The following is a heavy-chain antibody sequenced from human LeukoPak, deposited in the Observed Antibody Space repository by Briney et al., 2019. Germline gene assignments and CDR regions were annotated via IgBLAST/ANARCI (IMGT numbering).Heavy chain of an antibody. CDR2: ISSSSSYI. CDR1: GFTFSSYS. J-gene: IGHJ4*02. Sequence: GGSPRLSCAASGFTFSSYSMNWVRQAPGKGLEWVSFISSSSSYIYYADSVKGRFTISRDNAKNSLYLQMNSLRAEDTAVYYCARDITIRMVPFDYWGQGTLVTVSS. D-gene: IGHD1-20*01. CDR3: ARDITIRMVPFDY. V-gene: IGHV3-21*01.